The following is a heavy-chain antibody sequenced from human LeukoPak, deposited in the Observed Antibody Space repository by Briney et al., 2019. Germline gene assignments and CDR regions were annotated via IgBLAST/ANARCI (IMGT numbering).Heavy chain of an antibody. J-gene: IGHJ4*02. V-gene: IGHV4-30-2*01. CDR2: IYHSGST. CDR3: ARLNSYPYYYDSSGYYFDY. CDR1: GGSISSGGYS. Sequence: PSETLSLTCAVSGGSISSGGYSWSWIRRPPGKGLEWIGYIYHSGSTYYNPSLKSRVTISVDRSKNQFSLKLSSVTAADTAVYYCARLNSYPYYYDSSGYYFDYWGQGTLVTVSS. D-gene: IGHD3-22*01.